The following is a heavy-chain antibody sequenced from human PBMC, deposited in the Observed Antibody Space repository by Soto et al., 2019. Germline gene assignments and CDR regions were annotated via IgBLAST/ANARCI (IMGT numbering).Heavy chain of an antibody. D-gene: IGHD2-2*01. CDR1: GGTFNSHT. V-gene: IGHV1-69*12. CDR2: IMPMFGVT. J-gene: IGHJ6*02. CDR3: AGEGVTSSMSLPWMGYHYYGLDV. Sequence: QVQLVQSGAEVKKPGSSVKVSCRAPGGTFNSHTITWVRQAPGRGLEWMGGIMPMFGVTNYARKFQGRLTMTANESTTTAYREVSGLTSEDTAVYYCAGEGVTSSMSLPWMGYHYYGLDVWGQGTTVIVSS.